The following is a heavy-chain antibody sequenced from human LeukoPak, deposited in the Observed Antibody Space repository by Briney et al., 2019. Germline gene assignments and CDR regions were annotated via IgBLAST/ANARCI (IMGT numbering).Heavy chain of an antibody. CDR1: GGSISSGGYY. V-gene: IGHV4-31*03. J-gene: IGHJ3*02. CDR3: ASRGYSYGYGQRNDAFDI. D-gene: IGHD5-18*01. CDR2: IYYSGST. Sequence: SETLSLTCTVSGGSISSGGYYWSWIRQHPGKGLEWIGYIYYSGSTYYNPSLKSWVTISVDTSKNQFSLKLSSVTAADTAVYYCASRGYSYGYGQRNDAFDIWGQGTMVTVSS.